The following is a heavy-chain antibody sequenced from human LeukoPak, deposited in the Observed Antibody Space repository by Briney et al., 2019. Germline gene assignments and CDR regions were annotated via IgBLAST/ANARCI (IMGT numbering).Heavy chain of an antibody. J-gene: IGHJ4*02. CDR2: ISGSGGST. D-gene: IGHD3-22*01. V-gene: IGHV3-23*01. CDR1: GFTFSSYA. CDR3: AKDQEYYYDSSGYWVY. Sequence: GGSLRLSCAASGFTFSSYAMSWVRQAPGKGLEWVSAISGSGGSTYYADSVKGRFTISRDNSKNTLYLQMNSQRAEDTAVYYCAKDQEYYYDSSGYWVYWGQGTLVTVSS.